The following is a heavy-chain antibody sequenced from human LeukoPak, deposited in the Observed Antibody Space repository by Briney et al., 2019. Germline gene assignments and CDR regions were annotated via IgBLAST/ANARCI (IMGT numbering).Heavy chain of an antibody. D-gene: IGHD1-1*01. CDR2: IFGNGRTT. Sequence: GGSLRLSCAASGFTFSTFAMSWVRQAPGKGLEWVSAIFGNGRTTYYADSVKGRFTISRDNSKNTLYLQMNSLRAEDTAVYYCARGRYDWNDVGSFDYWGQGTLVSVSS. CDR3: ARGRYDWNDVGSFDY. CDR1: GFTFSTFA. J-gene: IGHJ4*02. V-gene: IGHV3-23*01.